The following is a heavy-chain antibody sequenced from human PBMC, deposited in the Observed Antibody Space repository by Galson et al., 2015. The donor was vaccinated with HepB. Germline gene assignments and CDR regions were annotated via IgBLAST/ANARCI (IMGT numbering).Heavy chain of an antibody. V-gene: IGHV1-69*13. J-gene: IGHJ6*03. CDR3: ARDALSTVTSGYYYMDV. D-gene: IGHD4-17*01. Sequence: SVKVYCKASGGTFSSYANSWVRQAPGQGPEWMGGIIPIFGTANYAQKFQGRVTITAEESTSTAYMELSSLRSEDAAVYYCARDALSTVTSGYYYMDVWGKGTTGTVSS. CDR1: GGTFSSYA. CDR2: IIPIFGTA.